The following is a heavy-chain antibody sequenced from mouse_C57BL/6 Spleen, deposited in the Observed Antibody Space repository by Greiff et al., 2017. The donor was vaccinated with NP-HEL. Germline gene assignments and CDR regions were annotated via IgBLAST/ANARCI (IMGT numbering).Heavy chain of an antibody. CDR2: IHPNSGST. Sequence: QVQLKQPGAELVKPGASVKLSCKASGYTFTSYWMHWVKQRPGQGLEWIGMIHPNSGSTNYNEKFKSKATLTVDKSSSTAYMQLSSLTSEVSAVYYCARTSFYDYDAMDYWGQGTSVTGSS. CDR3: ARTSFYDYDAMDY. D-gene: IGHD2-3*01. J-gene: IGHJ4*01. CDR1: GYTFTSYW. V-gene: IGHV1-64*01.